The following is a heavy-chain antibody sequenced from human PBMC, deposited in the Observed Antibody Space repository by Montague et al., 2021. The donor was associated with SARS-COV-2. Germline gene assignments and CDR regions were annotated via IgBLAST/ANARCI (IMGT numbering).Heavy chain of an antibody. CDR1: GGSISSFY. D-gene: IGHD3-22*01. V-gene: IGHV4-59*01. CDR3: VRDFYDTSDYFQGTFDV. Sequence: SETLSLTCTVSGGSISSFYWSWFRQPPGKGLEWIGYIYYTGSTNYNPSLRNRITISIDTSANQFSLKLRSVTPADTAVYYCVRDFYDTSDYFQGTFDVWGHGTVVSVSS. J-gene: IGHJ3*01. CDR2: IYYTGST.